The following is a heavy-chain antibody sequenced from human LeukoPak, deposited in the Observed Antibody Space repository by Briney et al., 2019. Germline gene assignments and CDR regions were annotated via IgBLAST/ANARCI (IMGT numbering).Heavy chain of an antibody. D-gene: IGHD3-16*01. CDR1: GFPFSTYG. CDR3: AKERRSSLGDIDY. J-gene: IGHJ4*02. CDR2: IQYDGGNQ. V-gene: IGHV3-30*02. Sequence: GSLRLSCAASGFPFSTYGIYSVRQAPGKGLEWVAFIQYDGGNQYYADSVKGRFTISRDNSKNTLYLQMSSLRAEDTAVYYCAKERRSSLGDIDYWGQGTLVTVSS.